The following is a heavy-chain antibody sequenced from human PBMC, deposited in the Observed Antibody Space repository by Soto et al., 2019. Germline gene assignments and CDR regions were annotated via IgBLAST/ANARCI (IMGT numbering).Heavy chain of an antibody. J-gene: IGHJ6*02. D-gene: IGHD7-27*01. Sequence: TLSLTCTVSGGSISTVDYWWSWIRQSPDMGLEWIGHIYDGGRTYNNPSLESRVTMSVDTSKSQLSLTLSSVSAADTAVYYCARGPSGDKVDSWGQGTTVTVSS. CDR2: IYDGGRT. CDR3: ARGPSGDKVDS. CDR1: GGSISTVDYW. V-gene: IGHV4-30-4*01.